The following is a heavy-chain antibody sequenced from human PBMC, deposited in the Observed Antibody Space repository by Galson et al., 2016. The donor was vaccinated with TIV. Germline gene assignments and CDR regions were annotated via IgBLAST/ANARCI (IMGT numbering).Heavy chain of an antibody. CDR2: INPDGGET. D-gene: IGHD6-13*01. J-gene: IGHJ4*02. V-gene: IGHV1-46*01. Sequence: SCKASGYTFPAYYMHWVRQAPGEGLEWMGIINPDGGETNYTQKFQDRVIMSRDMSTTTVYMELSSLRSKDTAMYFCARAAPDQHFDYWGQGSLVTVSS. CDR1: GYTFPAYY. CDR3: ARAAPDQHFDY.